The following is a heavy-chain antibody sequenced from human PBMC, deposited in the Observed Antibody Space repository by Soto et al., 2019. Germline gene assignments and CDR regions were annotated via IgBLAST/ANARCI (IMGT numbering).Heavy chain of an antibody. CDR1: GYTFTSYD. CDR3: ASTYGDDYYYYYMDV. D-gene: IGHD4-17*01. J-gene: IGHJ6*03. CDR2: MNPNSGNT. V-gene: IGHV1-8*01. Sequence: GASVKVSCKASGYTFTSYDINWVRQATGQGLEWMGWMNPNSGNTGYAQKFQGRVTMTRNTSISTAYMELSSLRSEDTAVYYCASTYGDDYYYYYMDVWGKGTAVTVSS.